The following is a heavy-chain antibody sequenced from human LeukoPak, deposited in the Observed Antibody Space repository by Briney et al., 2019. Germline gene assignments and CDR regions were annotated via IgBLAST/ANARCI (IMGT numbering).Heavy chain of an antibody. Sequence: KPSETLSLTCTVSGGSISSYYWSWIRQPPGKGLEWIGCIYYSGSTNYNPSLESRVTISVDTSKNQFSLKLSSVTAADTAVYYCARGNTAIVPGYYYYGMDVWGQGTTVTVSS. D-gene: IGHD5-18*01. CDR2: IYYSGST. CDR3: ARGNTAIVPGYYYYGMDV. CDR1: GGSISSYY. J-gene: IGHJ6*02. V-gene: IGHV4-59*01.